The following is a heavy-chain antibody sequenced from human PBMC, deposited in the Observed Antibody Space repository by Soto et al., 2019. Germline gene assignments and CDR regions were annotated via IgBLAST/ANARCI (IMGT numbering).Heavy chain of an antibody. J-gene: IGHJ4*02. D-gene: IGHD2-21*02. Sequence: VKVSCKASGYTFTSYAMHWVLQAPGQRLEWMGWINAGNGNTKYSQKFQGRVTITRDTSASTAYMELSSLRSEDTAVYYCARSIVVVTALDYWGQGTLVTVS. CDR2: INAGNGNT. V-gene: IGHV1-3*01. CDR1: GYTFTSYA. CDR3: ARSIVVVTALDY.